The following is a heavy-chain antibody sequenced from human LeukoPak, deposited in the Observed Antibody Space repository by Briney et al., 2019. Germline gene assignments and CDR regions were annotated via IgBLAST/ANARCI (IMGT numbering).Heavy chain of an antibody. CDR2: IHYSGST. J-gene: IGHJ2*01. D-gene: IGHD1-1*01. CDR1: GGSISSYY. Sequence: SETLSLTCTVSGGSISSYYWTWIRQPPGKGLDWIGYIHYSGSTKHNPSPTSRVTLSVDTYKNQFSLLLTSLTAAHTAVSYCASPERPGMFWCFDHWGRGTLVTVSS. V-gene: IGHV4-59*08. CDR3: ASPERPGMFWCFDH.